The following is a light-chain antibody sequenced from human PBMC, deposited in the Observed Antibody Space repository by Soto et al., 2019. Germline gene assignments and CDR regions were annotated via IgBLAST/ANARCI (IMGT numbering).Light chain of an antibody. J-gene: IGKJ5*01. CDR2: GAS. CDR3: QQYNNWPPT. Sequence: IVLTQSPAPLSLSPGERATLSCRASPSVTNFLAWYQQKPGQAPRLLIYGASTRATGIPARFSGSGSGTEFTLTISSLQSEDVAVYYCQQYNNWPPTFGQGTRLEIK. CDR1: PSVTNF. V-gene: IGKV3-15*01.